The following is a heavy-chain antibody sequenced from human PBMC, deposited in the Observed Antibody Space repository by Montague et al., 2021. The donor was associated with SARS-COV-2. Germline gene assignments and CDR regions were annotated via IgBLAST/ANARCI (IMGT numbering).Heavy chain of an antibody. V-gene: IGHV4-4*07. J-gene: IGHJ4*02. CDR1: GASISSFY. CDR3: GRGVVAATPVVDY. Sequence: SETLSLTCTVSGASISSFYWNWIRQPAGKGLEWIGRIYASGGTNYNPSLKSRVTMSVDTSKNQFSLKLNSVTAADTAVYYCGRGVVAATPVVDYWGRGTLVTVSS. CDR2: IYASGGT. D-gene: IGHD2-15*01.